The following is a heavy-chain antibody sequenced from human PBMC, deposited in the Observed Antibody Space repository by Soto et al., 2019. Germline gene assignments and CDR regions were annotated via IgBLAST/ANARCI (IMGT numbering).Heavy chain of an antibody. CDR2: MNPNSGNT. V-gene: IGHV1-8*01. Sequence: AAVNVSCKASGYTFTSYDINWGRQATGQGLEWMVWMNPNSGNTGYAQKFQGRVTMTRNTSISTAYMELSSLRSEDTAVYYCARAYQYSSSSYSYGMEVWGQGTKVTVSS. D-gene: IGHD6-6*01. CDR3: ARAYQYSSSSYSYGMEV. J-gene: IGHJ6*02. CDR1: GYTFTSYD.